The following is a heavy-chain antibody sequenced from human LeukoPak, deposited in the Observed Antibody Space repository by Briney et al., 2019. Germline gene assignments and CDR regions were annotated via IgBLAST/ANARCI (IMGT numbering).Heavy chain of an antibody. CDR1: GFSLSTNGMR. V-gene: IGHV2-70*04. Sequence: KESGPALVKPTQTLRLTCTFSGFSLSTNGMRVSWIRQPPGKALEWLARIDWDDDKFYSTSLKTRLTISKDTSKNQVVLTLTNMDPVDTATYYCARSPDHYYYLDVWGKGTTVTVSS. CDR3: ARSPDHYYYLDV. CDR2: IDWDDDK. J-gene: IGHJ6*03. D-gene: IGHD1-14*01.